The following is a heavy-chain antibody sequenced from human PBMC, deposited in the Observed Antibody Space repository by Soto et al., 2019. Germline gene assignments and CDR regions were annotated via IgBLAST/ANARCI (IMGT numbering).Heavy chain of an antibody. Sequence: EVQLLESGGGLVQPGGSMRLSCAASGFTFSTYTMTWLRQAPGKGLEWVSSISGSGDHTFYADSVEGRLIVSRDTSKNTLYLQMKNLRAEDTAVYYCAKDGTYSTSWPYYFDHWGQGTLVTVSS. J-gene: IGHJ4*02. V-gene: IGHV3-23*01. D-gene: IGHD6-13*01. CDR3: AKDGTYSTSWPYYFDH. CDR1: GFTFSTYT. CDR2: ISGSGDHT.